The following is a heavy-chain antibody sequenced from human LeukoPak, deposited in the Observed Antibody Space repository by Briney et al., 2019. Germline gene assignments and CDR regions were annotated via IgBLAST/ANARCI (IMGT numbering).Heavy chain of an antibody. CDR2: IYYSGST. D-gene: IGHD6-13*01. CDR1: GGSISSGDYY. J-gene: IGHJ6*02. V-gene: IGHV4-30-4*01. Sequence: SETLSLTCTVSGGSISSGDYYWSWIRQPPGKGLEWIGYIYYSGSTYYNPSLKSRVTISVDTSKNQFSLKLSSVTAADTAVYYCARDLGAAWYGMDVWGQGTTVTVSS. CDR3: ARDLGAAWYGMDV.